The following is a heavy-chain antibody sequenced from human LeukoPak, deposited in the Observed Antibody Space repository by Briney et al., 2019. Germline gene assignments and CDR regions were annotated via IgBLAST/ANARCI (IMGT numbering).Heavy chain of an antibody. CDR1: GYTFTSYA. D-gene: IGHD3-22*01. J-gene: IGHJ4*02. Sequence: ASVKVTCKASGYTFTSYAMHWVRQAPGQRLEWMGWINAGNGNTKHSQKFQGRVTITRDTSASTAYMELSSLRSEDTAVYYCATGGDGYYQFDYWGQGTLVTVSS. CDR2: INAGNGNT. CDR3: ATGGDGYYQFDY. V-gene: IGHV1-3*01.